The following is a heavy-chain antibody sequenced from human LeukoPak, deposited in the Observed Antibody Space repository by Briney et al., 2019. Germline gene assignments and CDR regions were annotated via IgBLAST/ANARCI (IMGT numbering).Heavy chain of an antibody. CDR1: GFTFSSYA. D-gene: IGHD4-17*01. CDR2: ISGSGGST. J-gene: IGHJ4*02. Sequence: PGGSLRLSCAASGFTFSSYAMSWVRQAPGKGLEWVSAISGSGGSTYYADSVKGRFTISRDNSKNTLYLQMNSLRAEDTAVYYCADGGYGDYAAFDYWGQGTLVTVSS. CDR3: ADGGYGDYAAFDY. V-gene: IGHV3-23*01.